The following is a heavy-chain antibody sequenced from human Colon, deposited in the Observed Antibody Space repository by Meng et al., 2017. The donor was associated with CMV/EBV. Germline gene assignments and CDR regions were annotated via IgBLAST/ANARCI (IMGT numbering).Heavy chain of an antibody. CDR1: GFTFSNYG. CDR3: AKHDTKYGYGRDYFEY. CDR2: ISGNGGST. J-gene: IGHJ4*01. D-gene: IGHD5-18*01. V-gene: IGHV3-23*01. Sequence: GESLKISCAASGFTFSNYGMSWVRQAPGKGLEWVSVISGNGGSTYYGDSVKGRFTISRDNSNNTLYLQMRSLRAEDTAVYYCAKHDTKYGYGRDYFEYWAKEYWSPSPQ.